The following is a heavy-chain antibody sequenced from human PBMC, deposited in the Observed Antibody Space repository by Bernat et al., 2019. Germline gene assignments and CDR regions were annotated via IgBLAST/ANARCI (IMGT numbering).Heavy chain of an antibody. CDR2: IWYDGSNK. Sequence: QVQLVESGGGVVQPGRSLRLSCAASGFTFSSYGMHWVRQAPGKGLEWVAVIWYDGSNKYYADSVKGRFTISRDNSKNTLYLQMNSLKTEDTAVYYCARSFGGVITDAFDIWGQGTMVTVSS. V-gene: IGHV3-33*01. J-gene: IGHJ3*02. D-gene: IGHD3-16*02. CDR1: GFTFSSYG. CDR3: ARSFGGVITDAFDI.